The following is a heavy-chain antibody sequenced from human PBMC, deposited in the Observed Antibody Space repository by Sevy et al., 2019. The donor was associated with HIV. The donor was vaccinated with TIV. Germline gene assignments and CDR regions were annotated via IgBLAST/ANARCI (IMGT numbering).Heavy chain of an antibody. J-gene: IGHJ4*02. V-gene: IGHV3-15*07. Sequence: GGSLRLSCAASGLTLSYAWMNWGRQAPGKGLEWVCHSKSERDGGTTDFATPVKGRFIISRAASKNTLYLQMNSLNTGDKDLYSCTARNFDYWGRGTLVTVSS. CDR2: SKSERDGGTT. CDR3: TARNFDY. CDR1: GLTLSYAW.